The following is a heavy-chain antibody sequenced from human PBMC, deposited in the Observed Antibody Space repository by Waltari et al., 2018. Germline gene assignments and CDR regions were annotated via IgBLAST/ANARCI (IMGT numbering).Heavy chain of an antibody. Sequence: QVQLVQSGAEVTKPGSSVKVSCKASGATFSSYAISWVRQAPGQGLEWMGGIIPIFGTANYAQKVQGRVTITADESTSTAYMELSSLRSEDTAVYYCARGDGYNSRTQFDPWGQGTLVTVSS. CDR1: GATFSSYA. V-gene: IGHV1-69*01. D-gene: IGHD5-12*01. J-gene: IGHJ5*02. CDR3: ARGDGYNSRTQFDP. CDR2: IIPIFGTA.